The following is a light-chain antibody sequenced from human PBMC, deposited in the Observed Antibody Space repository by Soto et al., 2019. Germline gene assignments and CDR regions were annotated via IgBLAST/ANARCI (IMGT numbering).Light chain of an antibody. V-gene: IGKV1-5*03. Sequence: DIQMTQSPSTLSASVGDRVTITCRASQSVSSWLAWYQQRPGNAPNLLIYKASSLESGVPSRFSGSGSRKKFTLTVSSLQPDDFATYYCQQYDSYTLTFGGGTKVDIK. J-gene: IGKJ4*01. CDR3: QQYDSYTLT. CDR2: KAS. CDR1: QSVSSW.